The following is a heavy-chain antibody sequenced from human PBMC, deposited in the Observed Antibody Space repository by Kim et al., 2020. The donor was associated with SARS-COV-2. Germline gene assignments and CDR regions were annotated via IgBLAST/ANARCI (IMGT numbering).Heavy chain of an antibody. V-gene: IGHV3-49*03. CDR2: ISSNAYSTTS. CDR1: GFTFGNYA. Sequence: GGSLRLSCTASGFTFGNYAMRWFRQAPGKGLEWVSFISSNAYSTTSAYAVTVRFTITIANSETTLILHLQILSLETTAAAYYYSHCNRGSWHSDYW. CDR3: HCNRGSWHSDY. J-gene: IGHJ4*01. D-gene: IGHD2-15*01.